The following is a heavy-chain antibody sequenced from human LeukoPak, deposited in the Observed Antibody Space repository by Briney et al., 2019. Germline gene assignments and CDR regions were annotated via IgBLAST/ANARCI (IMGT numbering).Heavy chain of an antibody. Sequence: AGGSLRLSCVASGFTFSSYTMNWVRQAPGKGLEWVSSISTSSNYIYYADSVEGRFTISRDNAKNSLYLQMNSLRAADAAVYYCAQNFYDSSGLYFDYWGQGTLVTVSS. D-gene: IGHD3-22*01. V-gene: IGHV3-21*01. CDR1: GFTFSSYT. CDR3: AQNFYDSSGLYFDY. J-gene: IGHJ4*02. CDR2: ISTSSNYI.